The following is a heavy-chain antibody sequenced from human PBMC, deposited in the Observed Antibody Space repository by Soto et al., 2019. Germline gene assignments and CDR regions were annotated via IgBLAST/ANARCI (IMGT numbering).Heavy chain of an antibody. V-gene: IGHV4-34*01. J-gene: IGHJ5*02. CDR2: INHSGST. Sequence: PSETLSLTCAVYGGSFSGYYWSWIRQPPGKGLEWIGEINHSGSTNYNPSLKSRVTISIDKSKNQFSLRLSSVSAADTAVYYCARDSLTGNYFDPWGQGTLVTVSS. CDR3: ARDSLTGNYFDP. CDR1: GGSFSGYY. D-gene: IGHD1-7*01.